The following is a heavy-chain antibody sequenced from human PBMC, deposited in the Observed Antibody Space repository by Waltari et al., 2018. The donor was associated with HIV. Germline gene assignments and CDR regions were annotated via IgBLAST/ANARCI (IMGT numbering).Heavy chain of an antibody. Sequence: EVQLVESGGGLVQPGGSLRLSCAASGFTFITYIMNWVRQAPGKGLEWVSYISSSSTTIYYADSVKGRFTISRDNAKNLLYLQMNSLRAEDTAVYYCARDKAVIQPDAFDIWGQGTMVTVSS. J-gene: IGHJ3*02. CDR3: ARDKAVIQPDAFDI. CDR1: GFTFITYI. V-gene: IGHV3-48*04. D-gene: IGHD2-21*01. CDR2: ISSSSTTI.